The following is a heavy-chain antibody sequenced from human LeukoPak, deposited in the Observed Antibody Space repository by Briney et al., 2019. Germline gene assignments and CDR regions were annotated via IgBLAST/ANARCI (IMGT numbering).Heavy chain of an antibody. Sequence: GGSLRLSCAASGFTFSTYSMNWVRQAPGKGLEWVSSINRSGSYIFYADSVKGRFTISRDNTKNSLNLQMNSLIAEDTAVYYCARDPGIQLWSYYFDYWGPGTLVTVSS. CDR1: GFTFSTYS. D-gene: IGHD5-18*01. V-gene: IGHV3-21*01. J-gene: IGHJ4*02. CDR2: INRSGSYI. CDR3: ARDPGIQLWSYYFDY.